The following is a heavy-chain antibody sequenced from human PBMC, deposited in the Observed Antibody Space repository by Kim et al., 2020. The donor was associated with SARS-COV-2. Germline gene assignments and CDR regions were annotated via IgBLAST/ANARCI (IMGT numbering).Heavy chain of an antibody. CDR2: IWSGGSNT. CDR3: SRDRSTFFDY. J-gene: IGHJ4*03. CDR1: GFTFSSFG. V-gene: IGHV3-33*01. Sequence: GGSLRLSCATSGFTFSSFGMNWVRQPPGKGLQWVAGIWSGGSNTYYPDSVKGRFTISRDDSKDTLYLQLNNLTADDTAVYFCSRDRSTFFDYWGHGILVT.